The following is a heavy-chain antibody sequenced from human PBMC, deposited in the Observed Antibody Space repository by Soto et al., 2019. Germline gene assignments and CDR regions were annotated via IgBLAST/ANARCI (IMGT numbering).Heavy chain of an antibody. CDR2: INHSGST. CDR3: ARGLTVMVTLGY. J-gene: IGHJ4*02. CDR1: GGSMSSYY. Sequence: SETLSLTCTVSGGSMSSYYWSWIRQPPGKGLEWIGEINHSGSTNYNPSLKSRVTISVDTSKNQFSLKLSSVTAADTAVYYCARGLTVMVTLGYWGQGTLVTVSS. V-gene: IGHV4-34*01. D-gene: IGHD5-18*01.